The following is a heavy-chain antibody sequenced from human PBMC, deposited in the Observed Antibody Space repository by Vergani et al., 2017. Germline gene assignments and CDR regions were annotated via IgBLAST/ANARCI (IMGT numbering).Heavy chain of an antibody. Sequence: EVQLVESGGGLVQPGGSLRLSCAASGFTFSSYWMSWVRQAPGKGLEWVANIKQDGSEKYYVDSVKGRFTISRDNAKNSLYLQMNSLRAEDTAVYYCAKDSDFWSGYLDYWGQGTLVTVSS. CDR3: AKDSDFWSGYLDY. D-gene: IGHD3-3*01. J-gene: IGHJ4*02. V-gene: IGHV3-7*01. CDR1: GFTFSSYW. CDR2: IKQDGSEK.